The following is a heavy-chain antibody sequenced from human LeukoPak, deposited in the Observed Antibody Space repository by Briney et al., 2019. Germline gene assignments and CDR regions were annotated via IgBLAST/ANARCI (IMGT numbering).Heavy chain of an antibody. Sequence: ASVKVSCKASGGTFSSYAISWVRQAPGQGLEWMGGIIPIFGTANYAQKFQGRATITADESTSTAYMELSSLRSEDTAVYYCARDAPGGYVNWFDPWGQGTLVTVSS. CDR1: GGTFSSYA. CDR3: ARDAPGGYVNWFDP. CDR2: IIPIFGTA. J-gene: IGHJ5*02. D-gene: IGHD2-2*01. V-gene: IGHV1-69*13.